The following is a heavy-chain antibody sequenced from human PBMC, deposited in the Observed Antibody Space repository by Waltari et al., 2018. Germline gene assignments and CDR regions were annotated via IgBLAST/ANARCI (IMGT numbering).Heavy chain of an antibody. V-gene: IGHV3-11*01. CDR1: GFTLSEFY. Sequence: QVQLVESGGGLVKPGGSLRLSCAASGFTLSEFYMSWFRQAPGKGLEWVSFISGTGESMYYANSVKGRFTIARDNAKNALFLQMNSLSVEDTATYYCARGYFYWGQGALVTVSS. J-gene: IGHJ4*02. D-gene: IGHD1-1*01. CDR2: ISGTGESM. CDR3: ARGYFY.